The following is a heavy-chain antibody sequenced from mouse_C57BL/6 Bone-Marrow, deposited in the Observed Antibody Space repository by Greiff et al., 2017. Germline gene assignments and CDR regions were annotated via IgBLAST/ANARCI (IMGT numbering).Heavy chain of an antibody. D-gene: IGHD4-1*01. CDR2: IYPTSGRT. V-gene: IGHV1-55*01. CDR1: GYTFTSYW. CDR3: ARAGPLGRSFEY. J-gene: IGHJ2*01. Sequence: QVQLQQPGAELVKPGASVKMSCKASGYTFTSYWITWVKQRPGQGLEWIGDIYPTSGRTNYNEKFKSKAILTVDTSSTTAYMQLSSLTSEDSAVFDCARAGPLGRSFEYGGEGTTLRVSS.